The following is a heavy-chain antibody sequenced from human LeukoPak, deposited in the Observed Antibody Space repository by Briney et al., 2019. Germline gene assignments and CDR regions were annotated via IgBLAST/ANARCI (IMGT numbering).Heavy chain of an antibody. CDR3: ARVRSADFWSGSYYFDY. J-gene: IGHJ4*02. Sequence: SQTLSLTCTVSGGSIRSSSYYWGWICQPPGKGLEWIGSIYYSGSTHYHPSLKSRVTISADTSKNQFSLKLSTVTAADTAVYYCARVRSADFWSGSYYFDYWGQGTLVTVSS. CDR2: IYYSGST. CDR1: GGSIRSSSYY. V-gene: IGHV4-39*07. D-gene: IGHD3-3*01.